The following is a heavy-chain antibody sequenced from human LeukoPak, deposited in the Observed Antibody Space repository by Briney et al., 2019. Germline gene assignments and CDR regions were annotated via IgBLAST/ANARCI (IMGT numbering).Heavy chain of an antibody. V-gene: IGHV3-21*01. CDR3: ARAGYYRFDY. Sequence: GGSLRLSCAASGFTFSVYSMNWVRQAPGKGLEWVSSISSASSYMYYADSVKGRFTISRDNAKSTLYLQMNSLGAEDTAVYYCARAGYYRFDYWGQGTQVTVSS. CDR2: ISSASSYM. J-gene: IGHJ4*02. CDR1: GFTFSVYS. D-gene: IGHD4-11*01.